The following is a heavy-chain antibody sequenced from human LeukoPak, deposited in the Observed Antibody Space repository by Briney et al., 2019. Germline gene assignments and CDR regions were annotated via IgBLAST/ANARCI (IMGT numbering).Heavy chain of an antibody. CDR2: INPNSGGA. Sequence: GASVKVSCKTPGYTFTAYYIHWVRQAPGQGLEWMGWINPNSGGANYAHNFQGRVTMTRDTSISTAYMELSSLRSDDTAVFYCARLGQWLGDYMDIWGKGTTVTVSS. V-gene: IGHV1-2*02. CDR3: ARLGQWLGDYMDI. CDR1: GYTFTAYY. D-gene: IGHD6-19*01. J-gene: IGHJ6*03.